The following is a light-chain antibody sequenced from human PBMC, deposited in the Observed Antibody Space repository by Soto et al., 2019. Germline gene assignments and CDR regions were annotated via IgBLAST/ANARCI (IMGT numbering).Light chain of an antibody. CDR2: AAS. J-gene: IGKJ1*01. CDR1: QTIMKF. Sequence: DIQMTQSPSALSAAVGDRVTITCRASQTIMKFLNWYQHKPGKAPKLLIYAASSLQSGVPSRFSGSGDETDFSLIISSLQPEDSATYYCQQSYRTPHTFGQGTKVEIK. CDR3: QQSYRTPHT. V-gene: IGKV1-39*01.